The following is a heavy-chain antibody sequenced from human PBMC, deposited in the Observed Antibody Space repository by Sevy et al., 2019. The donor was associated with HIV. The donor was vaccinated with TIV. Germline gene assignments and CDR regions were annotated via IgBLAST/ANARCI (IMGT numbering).Heavy chain of an antibody. CDR3: INNRGFCINGVCGEYFDY. Sequence: GGSLRLSCAASGFTFGDYAMSWFRQAPGKGLEWVGFIRSKAYSGTTEDAASVKGRFTISRDDSKSIAYLQMNSLKTEDTAVYYCINNRGFCINGVCGEYFDYWGQGTLVTVSS. D-gene: IGHD2-8*01. CDR2: IRSKAYSGTT. V-gene: IGHV3-49*03. CDR1: GFTFGDYA. J-gene: IGHJ4*02.